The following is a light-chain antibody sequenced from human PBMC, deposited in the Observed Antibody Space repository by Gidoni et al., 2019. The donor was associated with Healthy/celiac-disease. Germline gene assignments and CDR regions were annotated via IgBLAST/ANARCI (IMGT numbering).Light chain of an antibody. CDR2: WAS. Sequence: DIVMTQSQDSLAVSLGERATINCKSSQSVLYSSNNKNYLAWYQQKPGQPPKLLIYWASNRESGVPDRFSGSGSGTDFTLTISSLQAEDVAVYYCQQYYSTPPYTFGQGTKLEIK. CDR3: QQYYSTPPYT. CDR1: QSVLYSSNNKNY. V-gene: IGKV4-1*01. J-gene: IGKJ2*01.